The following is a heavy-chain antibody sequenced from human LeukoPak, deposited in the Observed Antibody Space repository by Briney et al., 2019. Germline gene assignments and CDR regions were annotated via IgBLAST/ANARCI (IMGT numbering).Heavy chain of an antibody. CDR3: VRDKIVGATKNDY. Sequence: GGSLRLSCATSGFTFSNYWMCWVRQAPGKTLEWVANIKQDGGEKYYVDSVKGRFTISRDNAQNSLYLHMNSLRAEDTAVYYCVRDKIVGATKNDYWGQGILVTVSS. D-gene: IGHD1-26*01. CDR2: IKQDGGEK. J-gene: IGHJ4*02. CDR1: GFTFSNYW. V-gene: IGHV3-7*03.